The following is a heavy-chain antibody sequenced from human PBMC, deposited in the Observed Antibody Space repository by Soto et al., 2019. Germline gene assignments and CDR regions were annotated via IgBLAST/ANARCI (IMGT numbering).Heavy chain of an antibody. J-gene: IGHJ3*02. D-gene: IGHD4-17*01. CDR2: IYYSGST. CDR3: ARRYGYAFDI. V-gene: IGHV4-59*01. CDR1: GGSISSYY. Sequence: QVQLQESGPGLVKPSETLSLTCTVSGGSISSYYWSWIRQPPGKGLEWIGYIYYSGSTNYNPSLKSRVTISVDTSKNQFSLKLSSVTAADTAVYYCARRYGYAFDIWGKGQWSPSLQ.